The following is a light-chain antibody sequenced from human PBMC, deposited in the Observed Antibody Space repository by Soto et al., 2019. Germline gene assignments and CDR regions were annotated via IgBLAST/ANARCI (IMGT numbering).Light chain of an antibody. CDR2: DTS. Sequence: EIVLMQSPGTLSLSPGEGATLSCRASQSVNSHYLAWYQQKPGQAPRVLIFDTSRRATGVPDRFSGSRSGTDFTLTISRLEPDDFAVYYCQQYAGSPRTFGQGTKVDIK. V-gene: IGKV3-20*01. J-gene: IGKJ1*01. CDR1: QSVNSHY. CDR3: QQYAGSPRT.